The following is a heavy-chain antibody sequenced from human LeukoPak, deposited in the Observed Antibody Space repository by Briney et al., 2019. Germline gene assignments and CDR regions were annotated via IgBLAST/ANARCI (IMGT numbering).Heavy chain of an antibody. Sequence: PGRSLRLSCAASGFTFSSYGMHWVRQAPGKGLEWVSSISSSSSYIYYADSVKGRFTISRDNAKNSLYLQMNSLRAEDTAVYYCAREYSSDNSHWGQGTLVTVSS. J-gene: IGHJ4*02. CDR3: AREYSSDNSH. CDR2: ISSSSSYI. D-gene: IGHD6-19*01. CDR1: GFTFSSYG. V-gene: IGHV3-21*01.